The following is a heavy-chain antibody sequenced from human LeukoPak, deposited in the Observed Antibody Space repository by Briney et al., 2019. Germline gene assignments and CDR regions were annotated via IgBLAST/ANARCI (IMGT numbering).Heavy chain of an antibody. Sequence: SETLSLTCAVYGGSFSGKYWTWIRQPPGKGLEWIGEITHSGSTYYNPSLKSRVTVSVDTSKNQFSLKLNSVTAADTAVYYCARDLMTWGQGTLVTVSS. CDR1: GGSFSGKY. CDR2: ITHSGST. CDR3: ARDLMT. V-gene: IGHV4-34*01. J-gene: IGHJ4*02.